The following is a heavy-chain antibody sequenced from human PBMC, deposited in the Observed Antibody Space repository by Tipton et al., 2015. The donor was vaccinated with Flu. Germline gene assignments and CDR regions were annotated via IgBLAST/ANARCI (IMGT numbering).Heavy chain of an antibody. J-gene: IGHJ6*03. CDR3: ARVGKVPAADLGYYYYMDV. V-gene: IGHV4-4*08. Sequence: TLSLTCTVSGGSISSYYWSWIRQPPGKGLEWIGYIYTSGSTNYNPSLKSRVTMSVDTSKNQFSLKLSSVTAADTAVYYCARVGKVPAADLGYYYYMDVWGKGTTATVSS. CDR1: GGSISSYY. D-gene: IGHD2-2*01. CDR2: IYTSGST.